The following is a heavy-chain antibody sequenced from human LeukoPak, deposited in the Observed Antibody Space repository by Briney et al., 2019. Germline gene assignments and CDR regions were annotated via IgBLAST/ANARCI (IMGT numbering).Heavy chain of an antibody. V-gene: IGHV5-51*04. D-gene: IGHD3-22*01. Sequence: GESLKISCKGSGYSFTSYWIGWVRQMPGKGLEWMGIIYPGDSDTRYSPSFQGQVTISADKPISTAYLQWSSLKASDTAMYYCARCYYDSSGYYSLLFDYWGQGTLVTVSS. CDR1: GYSFTSYW. CDR2: IYPGDSDT. CDR3: ARCYYDSSGYYSLLFDY. J-gene: IGHJ4*02.